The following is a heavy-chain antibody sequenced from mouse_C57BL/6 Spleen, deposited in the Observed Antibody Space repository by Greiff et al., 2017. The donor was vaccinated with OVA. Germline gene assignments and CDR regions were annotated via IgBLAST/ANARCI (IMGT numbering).Heavy chain of an antibody. CDR1: GYTFTSYW. CDR3: ATGYYGSSPFAY. CDR2: IDPSDSET. J-gene: IGHJ3*01. V-gene: IGHV1-52*01. Sequence: VQLQQPGAELVRPGSSVKLSCKASGYTFTSYWMHWVKQRPIQGLEWIGNIDPSDSETHYNQKFKDKATLTVDKSSSTAYMQLSSLTSEDSAVYYCATGYYGSSPFAYWGQGTLVTVSA. D-gene: IGHD1-1*01.